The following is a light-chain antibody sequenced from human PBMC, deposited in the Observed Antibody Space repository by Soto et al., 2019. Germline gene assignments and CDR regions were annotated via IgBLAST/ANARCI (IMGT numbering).Light chain of an antibody. CDR1: QSVSSNY. Sequence: ETVLTQSPGTLSLSPGERSTLSCVSSQSVSSNYLAWFQQKSGQAPRLLIYGASSRATGIPDRFSASGSGTDFTLTISRLEPEDFAVYYCQQYGSSPRTFGQGTKVDIK. CDR2: GAS. CDR3: QQYGSSPRT. V-gene: IGKV3-20*01. J-gene: IGKJ1*01.